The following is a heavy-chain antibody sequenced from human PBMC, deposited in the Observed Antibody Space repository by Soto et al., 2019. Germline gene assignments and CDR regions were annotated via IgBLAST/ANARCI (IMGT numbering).Heavy chain of an antibody. D-gene: IGHD3-3*01. CDR1: GYTFTSYD. V-gene: IGHV1-8*01. Sequence: ASVKVSCKASGYTFTSYDINWVRQGTGQGLEWMGWMNPNSGNTGYAQKFQGRVTMTRNTSISTDYMELSSLRSEDTAVYYCARELGGHYDFWSGYNYYYYRMDVWGQGTTVTVSS. J-gene: IGHJ6*02. CDR2: MNPNSGNT. CDR3: ARELGGHYDFWSGYNYYYYRMDV.